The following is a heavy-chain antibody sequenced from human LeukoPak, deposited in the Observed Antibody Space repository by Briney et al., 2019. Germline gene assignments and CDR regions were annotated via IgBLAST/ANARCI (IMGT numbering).Heavy chain of an antibody. CDR2: ISANNGKT. V-gene: IGHV1-18*01. J-gene: IGHJ5*02. CDR3: ARGYMTTIVEWFDP. Sequence: ASVKVSFRASGYTFTSYGISWVRQAPGQGLEWMGWISANNGKTKYAQNLQGRVTMTTDTSTSTAYMELRSLRSDDTAVYYCARGYMTTIVEWFDPWGQGTLVTVSS. CDR1: GYTFTSYG. D-gene: IGHD3-22*01.